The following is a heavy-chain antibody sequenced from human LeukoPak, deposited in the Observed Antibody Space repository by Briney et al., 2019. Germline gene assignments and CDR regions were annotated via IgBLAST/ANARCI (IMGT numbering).Heavy chain of an antibody. D-gene: IGHD3-10*01. CDR2: IYYSGST. CDR1: GGSISSSSYY. Sequence: SETLSLTCTVSGGSISSSSYYWGWIRQPPGKGLEWIGSIYYSGSTYYNPSLKSRVTISVDTSKNQFSLKLSSVTAADTAVYYCARPLWFGDLESDYWGQGTLVTVSS. V-gene: IGHV4-39*07. CDR3: ARPLWFGDLESDY. J-gene: IGHJ4*02.